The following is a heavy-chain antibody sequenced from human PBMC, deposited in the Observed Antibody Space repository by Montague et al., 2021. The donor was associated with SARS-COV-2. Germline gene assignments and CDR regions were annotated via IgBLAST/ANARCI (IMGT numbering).Heavy chain of an antibody. V-gene: IGHV4-59*08. J-gene: IGHJ3*02. CDR2: IYYSGST. Sequence: SETLSLTCTVSGGSISTYYWSWIRQPTGTGLDWIGHIYYSGSTYYNPSLESRVTISVDTSKNQFSLKLSSVTAADTAVYYCARHGPFVVVTAIHDTFDIWG. CDR3: ARHGPFVVVTAIHDTFDI. CDR1: GGSISTYY. D-gene: IGHD2-21*02.